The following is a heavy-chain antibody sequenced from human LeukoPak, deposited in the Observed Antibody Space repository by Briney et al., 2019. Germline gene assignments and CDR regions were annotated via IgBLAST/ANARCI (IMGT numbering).Heavy chain of an antibody. Sequence: GVSLRLSCAASGVTFSGYSMNWVRQAPGKGLEWVSSISSSSSYIYYADSVKGRFTISRDNAKNSLYLQMNSLRAEDTAVYYCARDRTYDSSGYYAYWGQGTLVTVSS. CDR3: ARDRTYDSSGYYAY. CDR2: ISSSSSYI. V-gene: IGHV3-21*01. D-gene: IGHD3-22*01. CDR1: GVTFSGYS. J-gene: IGHJ4*02.